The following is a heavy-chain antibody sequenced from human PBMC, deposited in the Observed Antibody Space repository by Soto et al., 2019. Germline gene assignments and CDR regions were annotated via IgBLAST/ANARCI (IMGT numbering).Heavy chain of an antibody. CDR2: IYYSGST. J-gene: IGHJ5*02. D-gene: IGHD3-22*01. CDR3: ARDRMNDSSGYYYPFDP. Sequence: QVQLQESGPGLVKPSQTLSLTCTVSGGSISSGGYYWSWIRQHPGKGLEWIGYIYYSGSTYYNPSLISPVTMSVDTSKNQFSLKLSSVTAADTAVYYCARDRMNDSSGYYYPFDPWGQGTLVTVSS. CDR1: GGSISSGGYY. V-gene: IGHV4-31*01.